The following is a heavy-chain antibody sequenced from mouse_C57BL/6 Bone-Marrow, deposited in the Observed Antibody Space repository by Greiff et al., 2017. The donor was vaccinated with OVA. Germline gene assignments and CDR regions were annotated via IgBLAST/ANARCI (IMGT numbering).Heavy chain of an antibody. J-gene: IGHJ2*01. D-gene: IGHD3-3*01. Sequence: QVQLKQPGAELVRPGTSVKLSCKASGYTFTSYWMHWVKQRPGQGLEWIGVIDPSDSYTNYNQKFKGKATLTVDTSSSTAYMQLSSLTSEDSAVYYCARGGLFDYWGQGTTLTVSS. CDR3: ARGGLFDY. CDR1: GYTFTSYW. V-gene: IGHV1-59*01. CDR2: IDPSDSYT.